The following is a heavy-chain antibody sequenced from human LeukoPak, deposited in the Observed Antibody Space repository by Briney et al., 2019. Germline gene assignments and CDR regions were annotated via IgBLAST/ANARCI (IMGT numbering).Heavy chain of an antibody. Sequence: GGSLRLSCAASGFTFSSYAMSWVRQAPGKGLEWVSAISGSGGSTYYADSVKGRFTISRDNSKNTLYLQMNSLRAEDTAVYYCAKWGDGRSHKRIRAFDIWGQGTMVTVSS. CDR2: ISGSGGST. CDR3: AKWGDGRSHKRIRAFDI. V-gene: IGHV3-23*01. CDR1: GFTFSSYA. J-gene: IGHJ3*02. D-gene: IGHD5-24*01.